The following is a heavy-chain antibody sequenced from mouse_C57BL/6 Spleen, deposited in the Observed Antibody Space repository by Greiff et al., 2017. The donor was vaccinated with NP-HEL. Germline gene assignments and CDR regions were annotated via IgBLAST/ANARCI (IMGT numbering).Heavy chain of an antibody. CDR1: GYTFTSYL. CDR2: IDPSDGYT. J-gene: IGHJ2*01. D-gene: IGHD2-5*01. Sequence: PLQHSCAVLVRPGTSVKLSCKASGYTFTSYLMHWVKQSPGQGLEWIGVIDPSDGYTNYNQKFKGKATLTVDTSSSTAYMQLRSLTSEDSAVYYCARGEYYSNPVDYWGQGTTLTVSS. CDR3: ARGEYYSNPVDY. V-gene: IGHV1-59*01.